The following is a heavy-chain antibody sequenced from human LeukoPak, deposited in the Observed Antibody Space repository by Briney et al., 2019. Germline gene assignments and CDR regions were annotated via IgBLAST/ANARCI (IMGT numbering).Heavy chain of an antibody. D-gene: IGHD4-11*01. J-gene: IGHJ4*02. V-gene: IGHV4-34*01. CDR2: INHSGST. CDR3: AKKLLTVTTWGFDY. CDR1: GGSFSGYY. Sequence: PSETLSLTCAVYGGSFSGYYWSWIRQPPGKGLEWIGEINHSGSTNYNPSLKSRVTISVDTSKNQFSLKLSSVTAADTAVYYCAKKLLTVTTWGFDYWGQGTLVTVSS.